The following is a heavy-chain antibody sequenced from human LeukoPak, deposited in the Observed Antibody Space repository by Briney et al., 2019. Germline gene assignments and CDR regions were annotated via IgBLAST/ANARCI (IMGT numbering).Heavy chain of an antibody. CDR1: GFTFSNYG. Sequence: GGSLRLSCAGSGFTFSNYGMHWVRQAPGKGLEWVAVTWYEGTNKYYADSVKGRFTISRDNSKNTLYLQMDSLRAEDTAMYYCARQGGLGNYATGSWFDPWGQGTLVTVSS. V-gene: IGHV3-33*01. CDR3: ARQGGLGNYATGSWFDP. D-gene: IGHD1-7*01. J-gene: IGHJ5*02. CDR2: TWYEGTNK.